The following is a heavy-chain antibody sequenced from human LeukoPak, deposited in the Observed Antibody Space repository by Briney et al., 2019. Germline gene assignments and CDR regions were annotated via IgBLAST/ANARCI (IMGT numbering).Heavy chain of an antibody. CDR2: IIPILGIA. CDR1: GGTFSSYA. CDR3: ARGTPDSSSWFDY. D-gene: IGHD6-13*01. V-gene: IGHV1-69*04. J-gene: IGHJ4*02. Sequence: ASVKVSCKASGGTFSSYAISWVRQAPGQGLEWMGRIIPILGIANYAQKFQGRVTITADKSTSTAYMELSSLRSEDTAVYYCARGTPDSSSWFDYWGQGTLVTVSS.